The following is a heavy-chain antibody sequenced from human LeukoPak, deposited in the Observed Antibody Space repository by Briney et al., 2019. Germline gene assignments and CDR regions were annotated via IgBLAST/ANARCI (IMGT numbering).Heavy chain of an antibody. D-gene: IGHD6-13*01. V-gene: IGHV4-34*01. CDR1: GGSFSDYY. CDR3: ARRLAAAGTMGY. J-gene: IGHJ4*02. Sequence: SETLSLTCAVYGGSFSDYYWNWIRQPPGKGLEWIGEINHSGSTNYNPSLKSRVTISVDTSKNQFSLKLSSVTAADTAVYYCARRLAAAGTMGYWGQGTLVTVSS. CDR2: INHSGST.